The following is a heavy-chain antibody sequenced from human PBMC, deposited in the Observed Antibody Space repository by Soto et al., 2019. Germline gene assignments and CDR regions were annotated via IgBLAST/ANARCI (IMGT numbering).Heavy chain of an antibody. V-gene: IGHV4-30-4*01. J-gene: IGHJ4*02. CDR1: GGSISSGDYY. CDR3: ARAYGGRPGGDY. D-gene: IGHD4-17*01. CDR2: IYYSGNT. Sequence: QVQLQESGPGLVKPSQTLSLTCTVSGGSISSGDYYWSWIRQSPGKGLEWIGYIYYSGNTYYNPSLKSRVTMSVDTSKNQFSLKLSSVTAADTAVYYCARAYGGRPGGDYWGQGTLVTVSS.